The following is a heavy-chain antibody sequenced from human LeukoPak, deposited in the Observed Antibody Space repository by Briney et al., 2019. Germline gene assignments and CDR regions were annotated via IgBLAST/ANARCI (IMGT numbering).Heavy chain of an antibody. Sequence: GGSLRLSCAASGFTFSSYAMHWVRQAPGKGLEWVAVISYDGSNKYYADSVKGRFTISRDNSKHTLYLQMNSLRAEDTAVYYCAREGLVVITSTGYFDYWGQGTLVTVSS. J-gene: IGHJ4*02. D-gene: IGHD3-22*01. V-gene: IGHV3-30-3*01. CDR3: AREGLVVITSTGYFDY. CDR2: ISYDGSNK. CDR1: GFTFSSYA.